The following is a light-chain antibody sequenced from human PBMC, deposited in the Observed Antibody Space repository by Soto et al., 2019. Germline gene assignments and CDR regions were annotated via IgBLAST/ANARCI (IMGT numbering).Light chain of an antibody. CDR2: GAS. CDR3: QQYGSSPWT. V-gene: IGKV3-20*01. Sequence: MTQSAATLSVYPGERATLSCRASQSVSSNLAWYQQKPGQAPRLLIYGASSRATGIPDRFSGSGSGTDFTLTISRLEPEDFAVYYCQQYGSSPWTFGQGTKVDIK. J-gene: IGKJ1*01. CDR1: QSVSSN.